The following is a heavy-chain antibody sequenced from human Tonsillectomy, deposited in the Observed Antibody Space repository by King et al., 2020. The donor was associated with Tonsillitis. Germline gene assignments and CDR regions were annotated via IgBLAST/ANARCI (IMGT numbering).Heavy chain of an antibody. CDR1: GYTFTSYW. Sequence: EAQLVQYGAEVKKPGESLKISCKGSGYTFTSYWIAWVRQMPGKGLEWMGIIYPGDSDTRYSPSFQGQVTISADKSISTAYLQWSSLKASDTAMYYCARLPHEGYSYGLGWFDPWGQGTLVTVSS. V-gene: IGHV5-51*03. D-gene: IGHD5-18*01. J-gene: IGHJ5*02. CDR2: IYPGDSDT. CDR3: ARLPHEGYSYGLGWFDP.